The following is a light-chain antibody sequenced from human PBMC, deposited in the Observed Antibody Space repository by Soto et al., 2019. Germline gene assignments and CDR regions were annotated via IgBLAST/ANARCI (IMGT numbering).Light chain of an antibody. CDR1: ESVLYSSNNKNY. Sequence: DIMMTQSPDSLALSLGERSTIKCKSSESVLYSSNNKNYLAWYQQKPGQPPKLLIYWASTRESGVPDRFSGSGSGTDFTLTISSLQAEDVAVYYCQQYYSTPITFGQGTRLEIK. CDR2: WAS. CDR3: QQYYSTPIT. V-gene: IGKV4-1*01. J-gene: IGKJ5*01.